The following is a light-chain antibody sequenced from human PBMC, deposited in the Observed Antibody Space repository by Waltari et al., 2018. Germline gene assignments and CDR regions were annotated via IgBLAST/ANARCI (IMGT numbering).Light chain of an antibody. Sequence: DIFLTQSPGTPSLSPGEGATLSCRARQSISRSLAWYQQKPGQAPRLLIYDASTRATGIPDRFSGSGSGTDFSLTISRLEPEDFAVYYCQKYGTLPATFGQGTKVEIK. V-gene: IGKV3-20*01. CDR1: QSISRS. CDR3: QKYGTLPAT. J-gene: IGKJ1*01. CDR2: DAS.